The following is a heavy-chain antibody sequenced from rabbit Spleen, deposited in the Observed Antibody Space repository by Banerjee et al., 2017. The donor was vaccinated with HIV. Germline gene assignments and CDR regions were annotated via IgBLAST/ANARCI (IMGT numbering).Heavy chain of an antibody. Sequence: QEQLEESGGGLVKPGGSLTLTCKASGVSFSDKDVMCWVRQAPGKGLEWIACINTITGKAVYASWAKGRFIMSRPSSTTVTLQMTSLTAADTATYFCARDLVAVIGWNFNLWGPGTLVTVS. CDR3: ARDLVAVIGWNFNL. D-gene: IGHD1-1*01. CDR1: GVSFSDKDV. V-gene: IGHV1S45*01. CDR2: INTITGKA. J-gene: IGHJ4*01.